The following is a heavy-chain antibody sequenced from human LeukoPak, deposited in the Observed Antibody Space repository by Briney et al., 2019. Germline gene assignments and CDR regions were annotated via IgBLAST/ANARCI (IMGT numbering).Heavy chain of an antibody. V-gene: IGHV1-2*02. D-gene: IGHD3-16*02. CDR3: ARDGYYDYVWGSYRSNWFDP. J-gene: IGHJ5*02. CDR1: GYTFTGYC. CDR2: INPNSGGT. Sequence: ASVKVSCKASGYTFTGYCMHWVRQAPGQGLEWMGWINPNSGGTNYAQKFQGRVTMTRDTSISTAYMELSRLRSDDTAVYYCARDGYYDYVWGSYRSNWFDPWAREPWSPSPQ.